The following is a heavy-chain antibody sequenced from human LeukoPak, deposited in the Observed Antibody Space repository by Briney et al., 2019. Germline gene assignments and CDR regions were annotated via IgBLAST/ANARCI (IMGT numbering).Heavy chain of an antibody. D-gene: IGHD5-12*01. CDR1: GGTFSSYA. CDR3: ARPGGATISAFDI. V-gene: IGHV1-69*13. CDR2: IIPIFGTA. J-gene: IGHJ3*02. Sequence: GASVKVSCKASGGTFSSYAISWVRQAPGQGLEWMGGIIPIFGTANYAHKFQGRVTITADESTSTAYMELSSLRSEDTAVYYCARPGGATISAFDIWGQGTMVTVSS.